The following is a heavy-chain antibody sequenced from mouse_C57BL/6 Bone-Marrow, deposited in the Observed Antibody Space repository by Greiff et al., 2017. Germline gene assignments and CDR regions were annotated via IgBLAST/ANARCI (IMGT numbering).Heavy chain of an antibody. CDR2: INYDGSST. V-gene: IGHV5-16*01. Sequence: EVMLVESEGGLVQPGSSMKLSCTASGFTFSDYYMAWVRQVPEKGLEWVANINYDGSSTYYLDSLKSRFIISRDNAKNILYLQMSSLKSEDTATYYCARGADGYYTWFAYWGQGTLVTVSA. CDR1: GFTFSDYY. J-gene: IGHJ3*01. D-gene: IGHD2-3*01. CDR3: ARGADGYYTWFAY.